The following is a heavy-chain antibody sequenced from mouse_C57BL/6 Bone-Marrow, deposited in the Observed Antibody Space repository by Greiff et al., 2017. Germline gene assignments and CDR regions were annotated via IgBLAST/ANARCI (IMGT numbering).Heavy chain of an antibody. CDR3: GRRGDGYLYYYAMDY. Sequence: VQLQQSGAELARPGASVKLSCKASGYTFTSYGISWVKQRTGQGLEWIGEIYPRSGNTYYNEKFKGKATLTADKSSSTAYMELRSLTSEDSAVYFCGRRGDGYLYYYAMDYGGQGTSVTVSS. V-gene: IGHV1-81*01. J-gene: IGHJ4*01. CDR1: GYTFTSYG. D-gene: IGHD2-3*01. CDR2: IYPRSGNT.